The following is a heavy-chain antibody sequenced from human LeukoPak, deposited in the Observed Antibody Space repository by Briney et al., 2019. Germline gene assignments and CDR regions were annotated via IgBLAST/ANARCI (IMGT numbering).Heavy chain of an antibody. Sequence: GGSLRLSCAASGFTFSSYAMHWVRQAPGKGLEWVAVISYDGSNKYYADSVKGRFTTSRDNSKNTLYLQMNSLRAEDTAVYYCARVKTYGDYVVYYYYMDVWGKGTTVTVSS. CDR2: ISYDGSNK. D-gene: IGHD4-17*01. J-gene: IGHJ6*03. V-gene: IGHV3-30*04. CDR1: GFTFSSYA. CDR3: ARVKTYGDYVVYYYYMDV.